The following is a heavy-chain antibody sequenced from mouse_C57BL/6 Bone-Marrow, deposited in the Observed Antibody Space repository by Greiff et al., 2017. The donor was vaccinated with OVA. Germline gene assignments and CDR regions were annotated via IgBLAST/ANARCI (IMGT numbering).Heavy chain of an antibody. V-gene: IGHV5-6*02. CDR3: ARHGGSSTWFAY. D-gene: IGHD1-1*02. J-gene: IGHJ3*01. Sequence: DVMLVESGGDLVKPGGSLKLSCAASGFTFSSYGMSWVRQTPDKRLEWVATISSGGSYTYYPDSVKGRFTISRDNAKNTLYLQMSSLKSEDTAMDYCARHGGSSTWFAYWGQGTLVTVSA. CDR1: GFTFSSYG. CDR2: ISSGGSYT.